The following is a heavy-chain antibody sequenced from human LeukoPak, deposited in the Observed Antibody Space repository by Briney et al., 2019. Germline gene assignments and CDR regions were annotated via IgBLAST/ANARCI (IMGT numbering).Heavy chain of an antibody. V-gene: IGHV3-30-3*01. CDR2: ISYDSSNY. CDR1: GFTLNTFA. J-gene: IGHJ4*02. Sequence: PGGSLRLSCAASGFTLNTFAMHWVRQAPGRGLEWVAVISYDSSNYYYADSVKGRFTISRDNSKNTLYLQMNSLRAEDTAVYYCAKCSWGGTSCHLTNWGQGTLVTVSS. D-gene: IGHD4-11*01. CDR3: AKCSWGGTSCHLTN.